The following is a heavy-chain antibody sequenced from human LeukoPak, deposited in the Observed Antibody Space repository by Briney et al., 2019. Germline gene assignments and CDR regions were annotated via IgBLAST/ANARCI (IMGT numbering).Heavy chain of an antibody. V-gene: IGHV3-23*01. CDR3: ARVDTAMDSYYYYGMDV. D-gene: IGHD5-18*01. Sequence: GGSLRLSCAASGFTFSSYWMHWVRQAPGKGLEWVSAISGSGGSTYYADSVKGRFTISRDNSKNTLYLQMNSLRAEDTAVYYCARVDTAMDSYYYYGMDVWGQGTTVTVSS. CDR1: GFTFSSYW. J-gene: IGHJ6*02. CDR2: ISGSGGST.